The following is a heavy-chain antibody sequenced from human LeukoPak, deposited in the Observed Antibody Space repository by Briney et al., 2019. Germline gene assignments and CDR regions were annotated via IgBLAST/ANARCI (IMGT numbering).Heavy chain of an antibody. V-gene: IGHV3-74*01. D-gene: IGHD3-3*01. CDR1: GFTFSSYW. CDR2: INSDGSST. CDR3: ARRGYDFWSGYSLFYYYMDV. J-gene: IGHJ6*03. Sequence: PGGSLRLSCAASGFTFSSYWMHWVRQAPGKGLVWVSRINSDGSSTSYADSVKGRFTISRDNAKNTLYLQMNSLRAEDTAVYYCARRGYDFWSGYSLFYYYMDVWGKGTTVTVSS.